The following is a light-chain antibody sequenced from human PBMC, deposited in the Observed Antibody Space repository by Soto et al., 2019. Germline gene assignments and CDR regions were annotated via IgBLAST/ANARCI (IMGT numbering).Light chain of an antibody. Sequence: DIQMTQSPSSLSASVGDRVTITCRASQRISTFLNWYQQKPGKAPKILIFAASILQSGVPSRFSGSGSGTDFTLTISSLQPEDFATYYCQQSFNTLWTFGQGTTVEIK. CDR2: AAS. CDR3: QQSFNTLWT. V-gene: IGKV1-39*01. CDR1: QRISTF. J-gene: IGKJ1*01.